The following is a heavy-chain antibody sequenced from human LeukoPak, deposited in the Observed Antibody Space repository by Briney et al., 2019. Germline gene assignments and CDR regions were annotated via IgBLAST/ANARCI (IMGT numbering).Heavy chain of an antibody. CDR3: ARRNGYTRLEVYFFY. V-gene: IGHV4-59*11. Sequence: SETLSLTCTVSGVSISSHYWSWIRQAPGKGLEWIGYIYYSGSTNYNPSLKSGVTITVDTSKNKFSLKLSSAPAADTAVYYCARRNGYTRLEVYFFYWGQGTLVTVSS. J-gene: IGHJ4*02. CDR2: IYYSGST. D-gene: IGHD3-16*01. CDR1: GVSISSHY.